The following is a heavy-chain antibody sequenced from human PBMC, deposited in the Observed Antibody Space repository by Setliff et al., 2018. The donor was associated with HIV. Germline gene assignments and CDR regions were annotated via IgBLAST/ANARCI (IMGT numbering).Heavy chain of an antibody. Sequence: SETLSLTCTVSGDSISSTGYYWGWIRQPPGKGLEWIGNIYYTGGTYYNPSLKSRVTISVDTSKNQFSLKLSSLTAADSAVYYCARTIVVVVAATGGFDYWGQGTLVTVSS. J-gene: IGHJ4*02. D-gene: IGHD2-15*01. V-gene: IGHV4-39*01. CDR1: GDSISSTGYY. CDR2: IYYTGGT. CDR3: ARTIVVVVAATGGFDY.